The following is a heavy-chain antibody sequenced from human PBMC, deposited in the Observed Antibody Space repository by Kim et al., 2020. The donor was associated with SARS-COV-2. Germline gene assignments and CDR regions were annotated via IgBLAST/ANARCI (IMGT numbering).Heavy chain of an antibody. J-gene: IGHJ4*02. D-gene: IGHD3-22*01. CDR1: GFTFSSYN. Sequence: GGSLRLSCAASGFTFSSYNMNWVRQAPGKGLEWVSSISSSSSYIYYADSVKGRFTISRDNAKNSLFLHMNSLRAEDTALYYCASSRGYYDNSGQGVFDYWGPGTLVTASS. V-gene: IGHV3-21*01. CDR3: ASSRGYYDNSGQGVFDY. CDR2: ISSSSSYI.